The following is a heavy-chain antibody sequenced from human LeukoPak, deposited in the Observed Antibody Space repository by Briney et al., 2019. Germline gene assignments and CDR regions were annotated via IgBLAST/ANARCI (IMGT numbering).Heavy chain of an antibody. CDR3: AREVVVAATYNWFDP. J-gene: IGHJ5*02. Sequence: GSSVKVSCKASGGTFSSYAISWVRQAPGQGLEWMGGIIPIFGTANYAQKFQGRVTITADESTSTAYMELSSLRSEVTAVYYCAREVVVAATYNWFDPWGQGTLVTVSS. D-gene: IGHD2-15*01. CDR2: IIPIFGTA. CDR1: GGTFSSYA. V-gene: IGHV1-69*01.